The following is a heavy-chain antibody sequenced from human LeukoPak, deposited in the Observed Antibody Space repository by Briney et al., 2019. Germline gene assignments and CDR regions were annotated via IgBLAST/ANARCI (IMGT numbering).Heavy chain of an antibody. Sequence: GASVKVSCKASGYTFTTHDLTWVRQATGQGLEWMGWMDPGSGDTAYAQKFQGRVTMTRDTSMSTAYMELNSLGSEDTAIYYCARGLGDYNTDWFPVSGYWGQGTPVTASS. V-gene: IGHV1-8*01. CDR2: MDPGSGDT. J-gene: IGHJ4*02. CDR3: ARGLGDYNTDWFPVSGY. CDR1: GYTFTTHD. D-gene: IGHD3-9*01.